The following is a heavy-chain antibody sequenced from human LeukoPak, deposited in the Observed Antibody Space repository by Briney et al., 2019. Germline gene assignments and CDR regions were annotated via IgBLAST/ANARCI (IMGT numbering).Heavy chain of an antibody. V-gene: IGHV4-34*01. D-gene: IGHD5-12*01. J-gene: IGHJ4*02. CDR3: ARDSGYDYGYGY. Sequence: SETLSLTCAVYGGSFSGYYWSWIRQPPGKGLEWIGEINHSENTNYNPSLKSRVTISVDTSKNQFSLKLSSVTAADTAVYYCARDSGYDYGYGYWGQGTLVTVSS. CDR1: GGSFSGYY. CDR2: INHSENT.